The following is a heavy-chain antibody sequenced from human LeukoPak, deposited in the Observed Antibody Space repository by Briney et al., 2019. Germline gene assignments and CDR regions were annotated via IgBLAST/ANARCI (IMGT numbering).Heavy chain of an antibody. D-gene: IGHD3-9*01. CDR3: ARGPRYFDWLFAGSED. CDR2: IIPIFGTA. Sequence: GASVKVSCKASGGTFSSYAISWVRQAPGQGLEWMGGIIPIFGTANYARKFQGRVTITADESTSTAYMELSSLRSEDTAVYYCARGPRYFDWLFAGSEDWGQGTLVTVSS. J-gene: IGHJ4*02. CDR1: GGTFSSYA. V-gene: IGHV1-69*13.